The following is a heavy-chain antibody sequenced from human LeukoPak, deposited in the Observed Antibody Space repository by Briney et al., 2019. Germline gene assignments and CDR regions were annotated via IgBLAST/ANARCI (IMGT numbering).Heavy chain of an antibody. J-gene: IGHJ4*02. CDR1: GGTFSSYA. V-gene: IGHV1-69*13. CDR3: ARAAAGATSEFDY. D-gene: IGHD1-26*01. CDR2: IIPIFGTA. Sequence: SVKVSCKASGGTFSSYAISWVRQAPGQGLEWMGGIIPIFGTANYAQKFQGRVTITADESTSTAYMELSSLRSEDTAVYYCARAAAGATSEFDYWGQGTLVTVSS.